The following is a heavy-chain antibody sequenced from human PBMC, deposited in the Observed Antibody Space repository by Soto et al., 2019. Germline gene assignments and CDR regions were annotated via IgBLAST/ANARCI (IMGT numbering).Heavy chain of an antibody. D-gene: IGHD2-15*01. CDR3: AKDMGGAGHCSGGRCRADY. V-gene: IGHV3-23*01. Sequence: GGSLRLSCAASGFTYSSYAMSWVRQAPGKGLEWVAVISDSGGSTYYADSVKGRFTISRDNSKNTLYLQMNSLRAEDTAVYYCAKDMGGAGHCSGGRCRADYWGQGTLVTVSS. CDR1: GFTYSSYA. J-gene: IGHJ4*02. CDR2: ISDSGGST.